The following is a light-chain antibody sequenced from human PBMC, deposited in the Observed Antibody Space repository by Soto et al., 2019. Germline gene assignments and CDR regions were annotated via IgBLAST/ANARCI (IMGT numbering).Light chain of an antibody. CDR1: MRDDGAYNL. CDR2: EVR. CDR3: SSYTSKSSLI. Sequence: QSALTQPASVSGSPGQSITISCAGTMRDDGAYNLVSWYQQHPGRAPQLIIYEVRNRPSGISFRFSGSKSGNTASLTIYGLQAEDEDDYYCSSYTSKSSLIFGGGTKVTVL. V-gene: IGLV2-14*01. J-gene: IGLJ2*01.